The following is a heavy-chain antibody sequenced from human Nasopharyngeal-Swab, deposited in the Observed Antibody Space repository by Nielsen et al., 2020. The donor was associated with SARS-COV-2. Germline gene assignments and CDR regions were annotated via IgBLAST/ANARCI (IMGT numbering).Heavy chain of an antibody. CDR3: ARDWDYVYFRGDYYYGMDV. CDR2: IKQDGSGE. D-gene: IGHD3-16*01. Sequence: GGSLRLSCEASGFIFSSYWMSWVRQAPGKGLEWVASIKQDGSGEFYVDSVKGRFTVSRDNAKKSLFLQMHSLRVEDTAVYYCARDWDYVYFRGDYYYGMDVWGQGTTVTVSS. V-gene: IGHV3-7*01. CDR1: GFIFSSYW. J-gene: IGHJ6*02.